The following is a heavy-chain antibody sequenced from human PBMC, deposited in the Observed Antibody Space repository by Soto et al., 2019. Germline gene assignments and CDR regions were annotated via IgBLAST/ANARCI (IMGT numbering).Heavy chain of an antibody. CDR3: ASLSWDNWNDVDYFDY. CDR2: ISSSSSYI. D-gene: IGHD1-20*01. Sequence: GGSLRLSCAASGFTFSSYSMNWVRQAPGKGLEWVSSISSSSSYIYYADSVKGRFTISRDNAKNSLYLQMNSLRAEDTAVYYCASLSWDNWNDVDYFDYWGQGTLVTVSS. V-gene: IGHV3-21*01. J-gene: IGHJ4*02. CDR1: GFTFSSYS.